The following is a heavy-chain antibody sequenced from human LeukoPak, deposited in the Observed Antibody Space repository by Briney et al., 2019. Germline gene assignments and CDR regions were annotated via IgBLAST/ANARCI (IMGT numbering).Heavy chain of an antibody. V-gene: IGHV4-34*01. CDR3: ARARARPGGSDY. CDR1: GGSFSGYY. CDR2: INHSGST. D-gene: IGHD6-6*01. J-gene: IGHJ4*02. Sequence: PSETLSLTCAVYGGSFSGYYCSWIRQPPGKGLEWIGEINHSGSTNYNPSLKSRVTISVDTSKNQFSLKLSSVTAADTAVYYCARARARPGGSDYWGQGTLVTVSS.